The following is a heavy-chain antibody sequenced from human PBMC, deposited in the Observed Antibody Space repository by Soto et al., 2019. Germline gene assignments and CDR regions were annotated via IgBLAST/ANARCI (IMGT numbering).Heavy chain of an antibody. V-gene: IGHV4-59*01. Sequence: PSETLSLTCTVSGGSISSYYWSWIRQPPGKGLEWIGYIYYSGSTNYNPSLKSRVTISVDTSKNQFSLKLSSVTAADTAVYYCARDQDYYDSSGNNYYYYGMDVWGQGTTVTVSS. CDR2: IYYSGST. J-gene: IGHJ6*02. CDR1: GGSISSYY. D-gene: IGHD3-22*01. CDR3: ARDQDYYDSSGNNYYYYGMDV.